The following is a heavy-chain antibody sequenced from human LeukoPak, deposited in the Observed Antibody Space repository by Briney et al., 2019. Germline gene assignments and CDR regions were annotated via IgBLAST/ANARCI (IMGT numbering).Heavy chain of an antibody. V-gene: IGHV4-38-2*02. J-gene: IGHJ5*02. Sequence: SETLSLTCTVSGYFISSGYYWGWIRQPPGKGLDWIGSIYYSGSTHYNPSLKSRVTISVDTSKNQFSLKLSSVTAADTAVYYCARVWPRITIFGVVTSCWFDPWGQGTLVTVSS. CDR3: ARVWPRITIFGVVTSCWFDP. CDR2: IYYSGST. CDR1: GYFISSGYY. D-gene: IGHD3-3*01.